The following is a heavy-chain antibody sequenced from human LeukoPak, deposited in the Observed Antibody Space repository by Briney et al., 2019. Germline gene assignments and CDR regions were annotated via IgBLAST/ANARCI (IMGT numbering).Heavy chain of an antibody. V-gene: IGHV4-4*02. D-gene: IGHD3-3*01. J-gene: IGHJ4*02. CDR3: AREMGHDLTELDS. CDR2: INHSGST. CDR1: GFTISNYA. Sequence: GSLRLSCAASGFTISNYAMSWVRQPPGKGLEWIGEINHSGSTNYNPSLKSRVTISIDTSKNQFSLKLNSVTAADTAFYYCAREMGHDLTELDSWGQGTLVTVSS.